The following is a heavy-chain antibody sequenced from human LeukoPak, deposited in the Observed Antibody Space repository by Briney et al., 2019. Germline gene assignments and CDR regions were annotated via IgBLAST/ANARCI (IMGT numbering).Heavy chain of an antibody. V-gene: IGHV3-74*01. CDR3: ARAPSYSSGWS. CDR2: INSDGSST. Sequence: GGSLRLSCAASGFTFSSYWMHWVRQAPGKGLVWVSRINSDGSSTSYADSVKGRSTISRDNAKNTLYLQMNSLRAEDTAVYYCARAPSYSSGWSWGQGTLVTVSS. CDR1: GFTFSSYW. D-gene: IGHD6-19*01. J-gene: IGHJ4*02.